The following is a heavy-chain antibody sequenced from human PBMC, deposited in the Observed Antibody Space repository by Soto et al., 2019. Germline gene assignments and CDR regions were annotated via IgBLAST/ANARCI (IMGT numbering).Heavy chain of an antibody. D-gene: IGHD1-20*01. V-gene: IGHV2-5*02. Sequence: QITLKESGPTLVKPTQTLTLTCTFSGFSLSTSGVSVGWIRQPPGKALEWLALIYWDDDKRYSPSLKSRLTIPKDTSKNQVVLTMTNMDSVDTATYFCAHRRRAVSHNNCFDYWGQGALVTVSS. CDR2: IYWDDDK. CDR1: GFSLSTSGVS. J-gene: IGHJ4*02. CDR3: AHRRRAVSHNNCFDY.